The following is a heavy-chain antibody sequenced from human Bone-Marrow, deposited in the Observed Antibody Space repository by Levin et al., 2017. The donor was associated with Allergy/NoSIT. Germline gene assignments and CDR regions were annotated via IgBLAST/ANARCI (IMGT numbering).Heavy chain of an antibody. D-gene: IGHD3-22*01. J-gene: IGHJ4*02. CDR2: IGSGGTTI. Sequence: HPGGSLRLSCAASGFTLSSYEMNWVRQAPGKGLEWVSYIGSGGTTIFYAGSVKGRFTISRDSAKNSLFLQMHSLRAEDTAVYYCARLKYDSSGYFLDCWGQGTLVTVSS. CDR1: GFTLSSYE. CDR3: ARLKYDSSGYFLDC. V-gene: IGHV3-48*03.